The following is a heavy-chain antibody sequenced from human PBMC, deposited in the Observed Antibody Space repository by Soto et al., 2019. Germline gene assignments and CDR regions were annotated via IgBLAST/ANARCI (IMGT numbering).Heavy chain of an antibody. CDR1: GFTFSSYA. J-gene: IGHJ6*03. V-gene: IGHV3-23*01. CDR3: AKSPRCSGGSCYSGVGIYYYYYYMDV. Sequence: EVQLLESGGGLVQPGGSLRLSCAASGFTFSSYAMRWVRQAPGKGLEWVSAISGSGGSTYYADSVKGRFTISRDNSKNTLYLQMNSLRAEDTAVYYCAKSPRCSGGSCYSGVGIYYYYYYMDVWGKGTTVTVSS. CDR2: ISGSGGST. D-gene: IGHD2-15*01.